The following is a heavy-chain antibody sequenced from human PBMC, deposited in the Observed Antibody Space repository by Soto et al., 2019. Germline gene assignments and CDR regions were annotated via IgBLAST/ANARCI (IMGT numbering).Heavy chain of an antibody. V-gene: IGHV3-49*04. CDR1: GFTFGNYA. CDR2: ISNKASGGTA. Sequence: GGSLRLSCTASGFTFGNYAMTWVRQAPGKGLEWVGFISNKASGGTADYAASLRGRITISRDDSKSIAYLQINSLQTDDTAMYYCTRYYYGTSGYYVYWGQGTLVIVSS. J-gene: IGHJ4*02. D-gene: IGHD3-22*01. CDR3: TRYYYGTSGYYVY.